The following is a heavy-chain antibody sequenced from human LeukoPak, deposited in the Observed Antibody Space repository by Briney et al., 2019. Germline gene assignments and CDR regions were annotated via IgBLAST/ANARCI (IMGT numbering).Heavy chain of an antibody. J-gene: IGHJ4*02. CDR2: ISGDGSTT. Sequence: PGGSLRLSCAASGFTFSSYWMHWVRQVPGKGLVWVSRISGDGSTTTDADSVKDRFTISRDNAKNSLYLQMNSLRAEDTALYYCARGGSSAYQAYWGQGTLVTVSS. D-gene: IGHD6-6*01. CDR3: ARGGSSAYQAY. V-gene: IGHV3-74*01. CDR1: GFTFSSYW.